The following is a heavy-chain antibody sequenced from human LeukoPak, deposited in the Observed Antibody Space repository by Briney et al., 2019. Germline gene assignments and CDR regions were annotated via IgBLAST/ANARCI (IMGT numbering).Heavy chain of an antibody. D-gene: IGHD5-18*01. CDR1: GFTITPHW. Sequence: GGSLRLSCEVSGFTITPHWMYWVRQAPGKGPEWIGRIKRKSDGGTTDYAAPVKGRFTISRDDSKNTLFLQMNSLKTEDTAFYYCTTAPSGYAYMNGWHLDYWGQGALVTVSS. V-gene: IGHV3-15*01. CDR2: IKRKSDGGTT. CDR3: TTAPSGYAYMNGWHLDY. J-gene: IGHJ4*02.